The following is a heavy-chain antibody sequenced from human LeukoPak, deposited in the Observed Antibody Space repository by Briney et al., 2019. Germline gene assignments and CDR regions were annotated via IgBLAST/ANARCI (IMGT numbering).Heavy chain of an antibody. V-gene: IGHV4-4*02. CDR2: IYHSGST. CDR1: GGSISSSNW. Sequence: SETLSLTCAVSGGSISSSNWWSWVRQPPGKGLEWIGEIYHSGSTNYNPSLKSRVTISVDKSKNQFSLKLSSVTAADTAVYYCARDRFTYSSSWGVDPWGQGTLVTVSS. D-gene: IGHD6-13*01. CDR3: ARDRFTYSSSWGVDP. J-gene: IGHJ5*02.